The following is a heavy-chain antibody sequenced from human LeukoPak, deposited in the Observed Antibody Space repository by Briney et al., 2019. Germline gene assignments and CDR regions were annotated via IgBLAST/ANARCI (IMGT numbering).Heavy chain of an antibody. Sequence: SETLSLTRTVSGGSISSGGYYWSWIRQHPGKGLEWIGYIYYSGSTYYNPSLKSRVTISVDTSKNQFSLKLSSVTPADTAVYYCASESAYGDYYYYGMDVWGQGTTVTVSS. CDR1: GGSISSGGYY. V-gene: IGHV4-31*03. CDR3: ASESAYGDYYYYGMDV. D-gene: IGHD4-17*01. CDR2: IYYSGST. J-gene: IGHJ6*02.